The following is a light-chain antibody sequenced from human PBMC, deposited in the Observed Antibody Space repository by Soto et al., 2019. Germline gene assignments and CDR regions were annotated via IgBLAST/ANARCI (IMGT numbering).Light chain of an antibody. Sequence: PGERATLSCRASQSVSSYLAWYQQKPGQAPRXLIYDASNRATGIPARFSGSASGTDFTLTISRLEPEDFAVYFCQQYGSSPFTFGGGTKVDIK. V-gene: IGKV3-20*01. CDR1: QSVSSY. CDR2: DAS. J-gene: IGKJ4*01. CDR3: QQYGSSPFT.